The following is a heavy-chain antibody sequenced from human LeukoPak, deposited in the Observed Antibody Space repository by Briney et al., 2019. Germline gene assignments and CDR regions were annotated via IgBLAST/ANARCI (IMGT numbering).Heavy chain of an antibody. CDR1: GGTFSSYA. V-gene: IGHV1-69*01. Sequence: SVKVSCKASGGTFSSYAISWVRQAPGQGLEWMGGIIPIFGTANYAQKFQGRVTITADESTSTAYMELSSLRSEDTAVYYCARAYYYDSSGYYPLDYWGQGTLVTVSS. CDR3: ARAYYYDSSGYYPLDY. J-gene: IGHJ4*02. D-gene: IGHD3-22*01. CDR2: IIPIFGTA.